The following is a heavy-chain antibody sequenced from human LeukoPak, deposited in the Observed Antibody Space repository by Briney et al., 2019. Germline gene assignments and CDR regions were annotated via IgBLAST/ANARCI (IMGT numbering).Heavy chain of an antibody. J-gene: IGHJ6*02. CDR3: ARRKYSGYDAWGQYYYYYYGMDV. CDR1: GFTFSDYY. V-gene: IGHV3-11*01. Sequence: GGSLRLSCAASGFTFSDYYMSWIRQAPGKGLEWVSYISGSGSSIYYADSVKGRFTISRDNVKNSLYLQMNSLRAEDTAVYYCARRKYSGYDAWGQYYYYYYGMDVWGQGTTVTVSS. CDR2: ISGSGSSI. D-gene: IGHD5-12*01.